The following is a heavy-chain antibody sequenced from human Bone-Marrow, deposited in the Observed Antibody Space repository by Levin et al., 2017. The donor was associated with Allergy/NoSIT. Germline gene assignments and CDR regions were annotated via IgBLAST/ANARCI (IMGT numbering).Heavy chain of an antibody. J-gene: IGHJ4*02. D-gene: IGHD3-10*01. V-gene: IGHV3-21*01. CDR3: ARGDMIRGVTPRVDY. Sequence: GGSLRLSCAASGFTLSSYSMNWVRQAPGKGLEWVSSISSSSTYIFYADSVKGRFTISRDNAKNSLYLQMNSLRAEDTAVYYCARGDMIRGVTPRVDYWGQGTLVSVSS. CDR2: ISSSSTYI. CDR1: GFTLSSYS.